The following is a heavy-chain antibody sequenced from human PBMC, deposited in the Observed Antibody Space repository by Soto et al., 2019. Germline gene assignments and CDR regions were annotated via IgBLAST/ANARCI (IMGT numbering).Heavy chain of an antibody. CDR2: ISYDGSNK. D-gene: IGHD2-2*01. V-gene: IGHV3-30*18. Sequence: QVQLAESGGGVVQPGRSLRLSCAASGFTFSSYGMHWVRQAPGKGLEWVAVISYDGSNKDYADSVKGRFTISRDNSKNTLYLQMNSLRAEDTAVYYCAKVGCSSTSCYGDYYYMDVWGKGTTVTVSS. CDR3: AKVGCSSTSCYGDYYYMDV. CDR1: GFTFSSYG. J-gene: IGHJ6*03.